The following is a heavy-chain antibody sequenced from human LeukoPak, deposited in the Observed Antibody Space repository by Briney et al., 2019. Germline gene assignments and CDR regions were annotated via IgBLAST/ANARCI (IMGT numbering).Heavy chain of an antibody. CDR2: INPNSGGT. D-gene: IGHD5-18*01. CDR1: GYTFTGYY. J-gene: IGHJ6*03. Sequence: ASVKVSCKASGYTFTGYYMHWVRQAPGQGLEWMGRINPNSGGTNYAQKFQGRVIMTRDTSISTAYMELSRLRSDDTAVYYCAREKRYSYGPWYYYMDVWGKGTTVTVSS. V-gene: IGHV1-2*06. CDR3: AREKRYSYGPWYYYMDV.